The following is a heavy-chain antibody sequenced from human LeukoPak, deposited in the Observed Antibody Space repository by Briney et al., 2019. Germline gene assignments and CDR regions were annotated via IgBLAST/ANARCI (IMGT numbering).Heavy chain of an antibody. J-gene: IGHJ2*01. V-gene: IGHV4-4*07. D-gene: IGHD6-13*01. CDR2: IDTSGNT. CDR1: GGSISSYY. Sequence: PSETVSLTCTVSGGSISSYYWSWIRQPAGKGLEWIGRIDTSGNTNYKPSLKSRVTMSVDTSKNQFSLKLSSVTAADTAVYYCARVSSSWYQDWYFDLWGRGTLVTVSS. CDR3: ARVSSSWYQDWYFDL.